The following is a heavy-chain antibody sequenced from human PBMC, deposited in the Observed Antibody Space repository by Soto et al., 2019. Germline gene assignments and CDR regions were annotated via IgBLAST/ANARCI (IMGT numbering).Heavy chain of an antibody. CDR3: ATGQEVRMADI. J-gene: IGHJ3*02. V-gene: IGHV3-11*03. CDR1: GFTVSGYY. CDR2: ISSNGRHT. D-gene: IGHD2-15*01. Sequence: QVQLLESGGGLVKPGESLRLSCAASGFTVSGYYMAWLRQPPGQGLDWISFISSNGRHTDYTDSVKGRFTISRDNAKNSLYLQMNSLRVDDTAVYFCATGQEVRMADIWGQGTMVTVSS.